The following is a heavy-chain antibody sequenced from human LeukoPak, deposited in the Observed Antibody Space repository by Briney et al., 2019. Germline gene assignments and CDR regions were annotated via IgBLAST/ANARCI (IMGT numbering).Heavy chain of an antibody. D-gene: IGHD3-16*01. J-gene: IGHJ4*02. V-gene: IGHV1-69*17. Sequence: GRSLRLSCAASGFTFSSYAISWVRQAPGQGLEWMGRIIPIFGIANYAQKFQGRVTITADKSTSTAYMELSSLRSEDTAVYYCARGETGGAFDYWGQGTLVTVSS. CDR2: IIPIFGIA. CDR1: GFTFSSYA. CDR3: ARGETGGAFDY.